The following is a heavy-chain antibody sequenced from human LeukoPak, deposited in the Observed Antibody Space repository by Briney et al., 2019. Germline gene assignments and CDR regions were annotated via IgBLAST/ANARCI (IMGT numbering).Heavy chain of an antibody. CDR1: GFTFSSYA. Sequence: GGSLRLSCAASGFTFSSYAMSWVRQAPGQGPELIGHIRNAGDGYTTEYAASVKGRFTVSRDDSKNSLYLQMNSLKPEDTAVYYCVRNHRHWFDPWGQGTLVTVSS. V-gene: IGHV3-72*01. J-gene: IGHJ5*02. CDR2: IRNAGDGYTT. CDR3: VRNHRHWFDP.